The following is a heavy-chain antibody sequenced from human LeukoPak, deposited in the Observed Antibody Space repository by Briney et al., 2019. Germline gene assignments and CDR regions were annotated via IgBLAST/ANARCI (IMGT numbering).Heavy chain of an antibody. Sequence: PGSSLRLSCATSGITFISYGMHWVRQAPGKGLEWVSAISGSGDSTYYADSEKGRFTISRDNSKNMLYLQMSSLRAEDTAVYYCAKSPYDSSSYSFDYWGQGTLVTVFS. D-gene: IGHD3-22*01. J-gene: IGHJ4*02. CDR3: AKSPYDSSSYSFDY. V-gene: IGHV3-23*01. CDR2: ISGSGDST. CDR1: GITFISYG.